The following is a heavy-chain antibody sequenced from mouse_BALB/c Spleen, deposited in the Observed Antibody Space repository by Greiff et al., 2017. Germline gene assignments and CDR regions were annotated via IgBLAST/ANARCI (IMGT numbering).Heavy chain of an antibody. Sequence: LQQPGSELVRPGASVKLSCKASGYTFTSYWMHWVKQRPGQGLEWIGNIYPGSGSTNYDEKFKSKATLTVDTSSSTAYMQLSSLTSEDSAVYYCTRDGLRRHYYAMDYWGQGTSVTVSS. CDR2: IYPGSGST. CDR1: GYTFTSYW. D-gene: IGHD2-4*01. V-gene: IGHV1S22*01. CDR3: TRDGLRRHYYAMDY. J-gene: IGHJ4*01.